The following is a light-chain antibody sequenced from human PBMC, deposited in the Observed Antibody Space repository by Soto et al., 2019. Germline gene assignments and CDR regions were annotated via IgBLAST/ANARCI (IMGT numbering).Light chain of an antibody. CDR2: EVS. J-gene: IGLJ1*01. V-gene: IGLV2-14*01. Sequence: QSALTQPASVSGCPGQSITSSCTGTSSDVGGYNYVSWYQQHPGKAPKLMIYEVSNRPSGVSNRFSGSKSGNTASLTISGLQAEDEADYYCSSYTSSSTPYVFGTGTKVTV. CDR3: SSYTSSSTPYV. CDR1: SSDVGGYNY.